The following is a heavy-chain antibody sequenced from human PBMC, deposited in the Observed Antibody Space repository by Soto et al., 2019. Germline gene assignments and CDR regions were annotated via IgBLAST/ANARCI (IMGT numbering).Heavy chain of an antibody. V-gene: IGHV1-46*01. J-gene: IGHJ4*02. CDR1: GYSFTSYL. D-gene: IGHD3-3*01. Sequence: QVQLVQSGAEVKKPGASVSVSCKASGYSFTSYLMHWVRQAPGQGLEWMGDVNPTDGTTRYARQFQGRLPMTRNTSTSTGYMEVSRLTSADTAVYYCVNDSIRFFTGLGYWGQGALVTVSS. CDR3: VNDSIRFFTGLGY. CDR2: VNPTDGTT.